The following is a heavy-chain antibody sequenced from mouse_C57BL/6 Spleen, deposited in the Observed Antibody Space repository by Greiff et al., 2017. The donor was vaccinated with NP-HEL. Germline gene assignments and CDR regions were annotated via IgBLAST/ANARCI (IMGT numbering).Heavy chain of an antibody. V-gene: IGHV1-4*01. D-gene: IGHD2-1*01. CDR1: GYTFTSYT. CDR2: INPSSGYT. CDR3: ARDFGNYVWFAY. Sequence: QVQLQQSGAELARPGASVKMSCKASGYTFTSYTMHWVKQRPGQGLEWIGYINPSSGYTKYNQKFKDKATLTADKSSSTAYMQLSSLTSEDSAVYYCARDFGNYVWFAYWGQGTLVTVSA. J-gene: IGHJ3*01.